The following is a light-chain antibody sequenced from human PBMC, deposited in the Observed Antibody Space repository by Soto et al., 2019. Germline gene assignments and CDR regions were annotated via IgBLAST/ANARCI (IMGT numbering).Light chain of an antibody. Sequence: EIVLTQSPDTLSLSPGERATLSCRASQSVSSSYLAWYQQKPGQAPRLLIYGASSRATGIPDRFSGSGSGTDFTLTITRLEPEDYAVYYFQRYGSTPQTFGQGTKVEIK. CDR1: QSVSSSY. CDR2: GAS. J-gene: IGKJ1*01. CDR3: QRYGSTPQT. V-gene: IGKV3-20*01.